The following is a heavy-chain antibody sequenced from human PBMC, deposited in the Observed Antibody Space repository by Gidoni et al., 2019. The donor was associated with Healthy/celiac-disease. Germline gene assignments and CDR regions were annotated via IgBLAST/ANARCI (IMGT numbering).Heavy chain of an antibody. CDR3: ARVRYYYDSSGSNGMDF. Sequence: EVQLVETGGGLIQPGGSLRLSCAASGFTVSRNYMSWVRQAPGKGLEWVSVIYSGGSTYYADSVKGRFTISRDNSKNTLYLQMNSLRAEDTAVYYCARVRYYYDSSGSNGMDFWGQGTTVTVSS. D-gene: IGHD3-22*01. J-gene: IGHJ6*02. CDR2: IYSGGST. V-gene: IGHV3-53*02. CDR1: GFTVSRNY.